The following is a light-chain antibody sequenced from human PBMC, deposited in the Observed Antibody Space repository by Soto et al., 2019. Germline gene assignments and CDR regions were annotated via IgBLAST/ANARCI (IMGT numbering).Light chain of an antibody. Sequence: EKVLTQSPATLSVSPGERAILSCRASQSVSSNLAWYQQKPGQAPRLLIYGASTRAIDIPARFSGSGSETEFTLTISSLQSEDFAIYYWQHYNNCAGSFGQGTKVDIK. V-gene: IGKV3-15*01. J-gene: IGKJ1*01. CDR3: QHYNNCAGS. CDR2: GAS. CDR1: QSVSSN.